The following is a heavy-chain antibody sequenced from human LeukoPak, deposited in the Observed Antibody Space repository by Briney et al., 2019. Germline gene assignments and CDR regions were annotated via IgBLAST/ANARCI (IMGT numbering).Heavy chain of an antibody. CDR2: IYWDDAK. D-gene: IGHD2-15*01. J-gene: IGHJ3*02. CDR1: GFSLSTSGVG. CDR3: AHTVTYSLGDAFDI. V-gene: IGHV2-5*02. Sequence: SGPTLVNPTQTLTLTCTFSGFSLSTSGVGVGWFRQPPRRALEWLALIYWDDAKRYSPSLKNRLTITQDTSNKQVVLTMTNMDPVDTATYYCAHTVTYSLGDAFDIWGQGTMVTVSS.